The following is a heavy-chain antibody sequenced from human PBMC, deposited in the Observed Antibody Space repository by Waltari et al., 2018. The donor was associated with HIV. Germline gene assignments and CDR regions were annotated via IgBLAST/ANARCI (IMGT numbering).Heavy chain of an antibody. J-gene: IGHJ3*02. CDR2: INPSGGST. CDR3: AATGSLSAFDI. Sequence: QVQLVQSGAEVKKPGASVKVSCKASGYTFTSYYMHWVRQAPGQGLEWMGIINPSGGSTSYAQKVQGRVTMTRDTSTSTVYMELSSLRSEDTAVYYCAATGSLSAFDIWGQGTMVTVSS. D-gene: IGHD1-26*01. V-gene: IGHV1-46*01. CDR1: GYTFTSYY.